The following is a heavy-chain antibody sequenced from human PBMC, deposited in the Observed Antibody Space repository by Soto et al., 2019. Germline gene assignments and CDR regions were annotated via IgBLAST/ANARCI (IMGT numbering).Heavy chain of an antibody. CDR1: GYTFSDYY. V-gene: IGHV1-2*02. J-gene: IGHJ4*02. CDR3: AREPATAKPEGVDF. Sequence: ASVKVSCKASGYTFSDYYIHCVRQAPGQGLEWMGWINPNSGGTKYAPKFQGGVTMTRDTSITTAYMELSRLRSGDTAVYYCAREPATAKPEGVDFWGQGTLVTVS. D-gene: IGHD1-1*01. CDR2: INPNSGGT.